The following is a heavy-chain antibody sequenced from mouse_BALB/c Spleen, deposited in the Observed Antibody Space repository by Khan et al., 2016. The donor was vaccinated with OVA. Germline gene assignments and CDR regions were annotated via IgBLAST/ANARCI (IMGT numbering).Heavy chain of an antibody. J-gene: IGHJ3*01. CDR1: GYTFSDYV. CDR2: IYPGSGST. CDR3: ARSYDGALFTY. Sequence: QVRLQQSGPELVKPGASVKMSCKASGYTFSDYVISWVKLRTGQGFEWIGEIYPGSGSTYYNEKFKGKATLTADKHSSTAYMQLSSLTSEDSAVYFCARSYDGALFTYWGQGTLVTVS. V-gene: IGHV1-81*01. D-gene: IGHD1-1*01.